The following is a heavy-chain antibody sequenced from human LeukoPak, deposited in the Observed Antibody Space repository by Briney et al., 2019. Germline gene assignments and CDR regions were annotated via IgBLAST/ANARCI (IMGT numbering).Heavy chain of an antibody. D-gene: IGHD4-23*01. CDR2: IFPADSKT. Sequence: HGESLKISCKGSGYIFTNYWISWVRQMPGKGLEWVGIIFPADSKTRYSPTFQGQVTISADKSINTAYLQWTSLKASDTAIYYCVRRDYGANSGNSYLFDYWGQGTLVTISS. CDR1: GYIFTNYW. V-gene: IGHV5-51*01. J-gene: IGHJ4*02. CDR3: VRRDYGANSGNSYLFDY.